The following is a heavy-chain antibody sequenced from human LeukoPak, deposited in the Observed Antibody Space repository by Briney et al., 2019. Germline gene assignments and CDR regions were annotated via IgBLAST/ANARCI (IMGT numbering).Heavy chain of an antibody. CDR2: INPSGCST. CDR3: ARAVKTIGYSSGHDY. V-gene: IGHV1-46*01. CDR1: GYTFTSYY. Sequence: ASVKVSCKTSGYTFTSYYMHWVRQAPGQGLEWMGLINPSGCSTTYAQRFQGRVTMTGDASTTTVYMELSSLRSEDTAVYYCARAVKTIGYSSGHDYWGQGTLVTVSS. J-gene: IGHJ4*02. D-gene: IGHD3-22*01.